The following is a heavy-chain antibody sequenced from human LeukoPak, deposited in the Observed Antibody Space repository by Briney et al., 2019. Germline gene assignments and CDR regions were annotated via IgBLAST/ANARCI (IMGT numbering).Heavy chain of an antibody. D-gene: IGHD2-15*01. J-gene: IGHJ4*02. CDR3: ARGRLDGSYYFDY. CDR2: LHHSGRT. Sequence: SETLSLTCTVSGYSISSGYYCVWIRQAPGKGLGWIGSLHHSGRTYYNPSLKSRVTISLDTPEIQFSLKLTSMSAADTAVYYCARGRLDGSYYFDYWGQGALVAVSS. CDR1: GYSISSGYY. V-gene: IGHV4-38-2*02.